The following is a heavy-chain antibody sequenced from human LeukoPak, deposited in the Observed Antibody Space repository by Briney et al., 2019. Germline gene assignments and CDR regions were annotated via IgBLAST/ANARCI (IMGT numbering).Heavy chain of an antibody. CDR3: ARVLRYCSGGNCYSGGLGYMDV. V-gene: IGHV3-11*01. CDR1: GFTFSDYN. Sequence: SGGSLRLSCAASGFTFSDYNMRWIRQAQGKGLEWVSSISRSGSTKYYADSVKGRFTISRDDAKNSLFLQMNSLRAEDTDVYDCARVLRYCSGGNCYSGGLGYMDVWGKGTTVTVSS. J-gene: IGHJ6*03. CDR2: ISRSGSTK. D-gene: IGHD2-15*01.